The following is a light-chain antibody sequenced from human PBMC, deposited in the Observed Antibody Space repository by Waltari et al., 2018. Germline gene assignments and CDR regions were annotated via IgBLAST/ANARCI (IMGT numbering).Light chain of an antibody. Sequence: SSDLTQDPSVSVALGQTVRITCQGDTLRRYYASWYQQRPGQAPVLVLYDPGNRPSGIPDRLSGSTSGNTASLTITGAQAEDEADYYCHSRETFATRLFGGGTRLTV. CDR3: HSRETFATRL. CDR2: DPG. CDR1: TLRRYY. V-gene: IGLV3-19*01. J-gene: IGLJ2*01.